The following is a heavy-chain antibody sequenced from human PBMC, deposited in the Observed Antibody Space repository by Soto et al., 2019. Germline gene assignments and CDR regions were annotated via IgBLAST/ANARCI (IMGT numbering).Heavy chain of an antibody. Sequence: PSETLSLTCTVSGGSNIRDCYYWSWIRQHPGKGLEWIAYISYSGSSYSNPSLKSRVTISADTSKNQFSLRLTSVTAADTAVYFCARAPPDGSADFLGQGTLVTVSS. CDR3: ARAPPDGSADF. V-gene: IGHV4-31*03. J-gene: IGHJ4*02. CDR1: GGSNIRDCYY. D-gene: IGHD3-10*01. CDR2: ISYSGSS.